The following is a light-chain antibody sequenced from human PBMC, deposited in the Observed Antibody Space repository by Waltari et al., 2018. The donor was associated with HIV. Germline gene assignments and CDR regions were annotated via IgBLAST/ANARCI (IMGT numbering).Light chain of an antibody. J-gene: IGLJ3*02. CDR3: QSYDNSLNGWV. Sequence: QSTLTQPPSVSGAPGQWVTISCTGSRANIGAGHEVPWFQQVPGTAPKLLIYNNNDRPSGVPDRFSGSKSGTSASLAITGLQAEDESDYYCQSYDNSLNGWVFGGGTKLTVL. CDR1: RANIGAGHE. V-gene: IGLV1-40*01. CDR2: NNN.